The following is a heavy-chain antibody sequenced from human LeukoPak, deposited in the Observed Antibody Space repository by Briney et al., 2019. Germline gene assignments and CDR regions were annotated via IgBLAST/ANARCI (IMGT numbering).Heavy chain of an antibody. Sequence: GGSLRLSCTASGFTFGDYAMSWFRQAPGKGLEWVGFIRSKAYGGTTEYAASVKGRFTISRDDSKSNAYLQMNSLRAEDTTVYYCAKGNYFDCWGQGTLVTVSS. V-gene: IGHV3-49*03. CDR3: AKGNYFDC. D-gene: IGHD3-10*01. J-gene: IGHJ4*02. CDR1: GFTFGDYA. CDR2: IRSKAYGGTT.